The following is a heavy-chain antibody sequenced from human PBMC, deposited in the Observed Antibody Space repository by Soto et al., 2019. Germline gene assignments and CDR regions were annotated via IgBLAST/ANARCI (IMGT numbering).Heavy chain of an antibody. CDR2: ISYDGSNK. CDR1: RFTFSRYG. J-gene: IGHJ4*02. V-gene: IGHV3-30*18. D-gene: IGHD6-19*01. Sequence: GGYLRLSCAASRFTFSRYGMPWVRQAPGKGLEWVAVISYDGSNKYYADSVKGRFTISRDNSKNTLYLQMNSLRAEDTAVYYCAKDLSSGCYDYWCQGTLVTVFS. CDR3: AKDLSSGCYDY.